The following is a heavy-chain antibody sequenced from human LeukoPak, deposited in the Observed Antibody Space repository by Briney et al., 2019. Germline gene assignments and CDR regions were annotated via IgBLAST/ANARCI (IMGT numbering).Heavy chain of an antibody. CDR2: IKQDGSEK. J-gene: IGHJ4*02. D-gene: IGHD3-16*01. V-gene: IGHV3-7*01. CDR3: ARRGYYFDY. CDR1: RFTFSSYW. Sequence: GGSLRLSCAASRFTFSSYWMSWVRQAPGKGLEWVANIKQDGSEKYYVDSVKGRFTISRDNAKNSLYLQMNSLRAEDTAVYYCARRGYYFDYWGQGTLVTVSS.